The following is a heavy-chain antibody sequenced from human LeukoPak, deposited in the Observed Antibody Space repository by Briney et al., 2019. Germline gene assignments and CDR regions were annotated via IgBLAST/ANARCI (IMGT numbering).Heavy chain of an antibody. Sequence: GGSLRLSCSASGFTFSSLPMHWVRQAPGKGLEYVSGSSSNGGSTYYADSVKGRFTISRDNSKNMLYLQLNSLRAEDTAVYYCAKVKGHQLNWFDPWGQGTLVTVSS. CDR3: AKVKGHQLNWFDP. V-gene: IGHV3-64*04. CDR2: SSSNGGST. D-gene: IGHD2-2*01. CDR1: GFTFSSLP. J-gene: IGHJ5*02.